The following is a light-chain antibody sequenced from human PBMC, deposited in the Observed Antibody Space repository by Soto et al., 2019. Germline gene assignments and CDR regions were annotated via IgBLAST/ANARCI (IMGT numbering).Light chain of an antibody. CDR2: EVT. Sequence: QSALTQPASVSGSPGQSITISCTGASSDVGTYNLVSWYQQHPGKAPKLIISEVTKRPSGVSNRFSGSKSGNTASLTISGLPAEDEADYYCSSYAGYNIWVFGGGTQLTVL. CDR1: SSDVGTYNL. V-gene: IGLV2-23*02. J-gene: IGLJ3*02. CDR3: SSYAGYNIWV.